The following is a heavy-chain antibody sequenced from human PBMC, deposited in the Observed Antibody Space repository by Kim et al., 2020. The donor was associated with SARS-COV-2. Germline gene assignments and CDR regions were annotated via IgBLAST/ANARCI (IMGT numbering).Heavy chain of an antibody. D-gene: IGHD3-10*01. CDR3: ARSSPGAGNYYFDY. J-gene: IGHJ4*02. V-gene: IGHV1-3*01. CDR2: INAGNGNI. CDR1: GYTFTSYA. Sequence: ASVKVSCKSSGYTFTSYAMHWVRQAPGQRLEWMGWINAGNGNIKYSQNFQGRVTFTRDTSASTPYMELSSLRSEDTAVYYCARSSPGAGNYYFDYWGQGT.